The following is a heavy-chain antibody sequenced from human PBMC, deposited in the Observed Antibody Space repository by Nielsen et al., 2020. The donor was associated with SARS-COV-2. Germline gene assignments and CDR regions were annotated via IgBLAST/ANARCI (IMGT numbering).Heavy chain of an antibody. D-gene: IGHD2-2*01. Sequence: GESLKISCAASGFTFDDYYKSWIRQAPGKGLEWVSYISSFSSYTRYADSVKGRFTISRDNARSSLYLQMNSLRADDTAVYYCARFGPSSFVEYQPQNWFDPWGQGVLVTVSS. CDR1: GFTFDDYY. V-gene: IGHV3-11*03. CDR2: ISSFSSYT. CDR3: ARFGPSSFVEYQPQNWFDP. J-gene: IGHJ5*02.